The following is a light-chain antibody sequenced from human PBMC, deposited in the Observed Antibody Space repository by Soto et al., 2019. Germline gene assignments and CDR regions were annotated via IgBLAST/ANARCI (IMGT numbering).Light chain of an antibody. Sequence: DRLMTQSPDTLSASPGERVSLSCRASQSVNHNLAWYQQKPGQATRLLIYDNSYRAPGVRARFSDSGTGTDFTLPNIILQSEEYSIYYCNQIKNWPPSTFSQRTRLQMK. CDR1: QSVNHN. CDR2: DNS. CDR3: NQIKNWPPST. J-gene: IGKJ5*01. V-gene: IGKV3-15*01.